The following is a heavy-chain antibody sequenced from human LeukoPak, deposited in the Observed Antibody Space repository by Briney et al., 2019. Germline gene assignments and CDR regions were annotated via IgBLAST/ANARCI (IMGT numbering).Heavy chain of an antibody. V-gene: IGHV4-59*08. D-gene: IGHD2-21*02. CDR3: ARVETNTVWAMDY. CDR1: GGSISSYY. CDR2: IYNGGST. Sequence: SETLSLTCTVSGGSISSYYWSWIRQPPGKGLEWIGYIYNGGSTTYNPSPKSRVTTSVDTSKNHFSPKLRSVTAADTAVYYCARVETNTVWAMDYWGQGTLVTVSS. J-gene: IGHJ4*02.